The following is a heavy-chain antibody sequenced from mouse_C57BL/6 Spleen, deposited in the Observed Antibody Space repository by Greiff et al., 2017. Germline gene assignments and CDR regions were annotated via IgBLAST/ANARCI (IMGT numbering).Heavy chain of an antibody. Sequence: QVQLQQSGPELVKPGASVTISCKASGYAFSGSGMNWVKQQPGKGLEWIGRIYPGDGDTNYNGNFKGKATLTADKSSSTAYMQLSSLTAEDSAVYFCARGDQGNMDYWGQGTSLTVSS. V-gene: IGHV1-82*01. J-gene: IGHJ4*01. CDR1: GYAFSGSG. D-gene: IGHD3-3*01. CDR3: ARGDQGNMDY. CDR2: IYPGDGDT.